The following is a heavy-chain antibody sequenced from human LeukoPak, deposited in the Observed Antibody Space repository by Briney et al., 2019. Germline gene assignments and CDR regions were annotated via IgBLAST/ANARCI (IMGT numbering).Heavy chain of an antibody. Sequence: GGSLRLSCAASGFIFSNSGMHWVRQAPGMGLECVASISSDGGEIYHADSLKGRFTISRDNSKNTLYLQMNSLRAEDTAVYYCAKFRLVRGPTYYFDYWGQGTLVTVSS. CDR1: GFIFSNSG. D-gene: IGHD3-10*01. CDR3: AKFRLVRGPTYYFDY. CDR2: ISSDGGEI. V-gene: IGHV3-30*02. J-gene: IGHJ4*02.